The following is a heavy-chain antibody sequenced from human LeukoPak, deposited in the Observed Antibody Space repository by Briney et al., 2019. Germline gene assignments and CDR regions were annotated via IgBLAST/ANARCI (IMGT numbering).Heavy chain of an antibody. CDR1: GGSISSYY. Sequence: SETLSLTCTVSGGSISSYYWSWIRQPPGKGPEWIGYIYYSGSTNYNPSLKSRVTISVDTSKNQFSLKLSSVTAADTAVYYCVSGRWSGYYFDTWGQGTRVTVSS. D-gene: IGHD3-3*01. CDR2: IYYSGST. V-gene: IGHV4-59*01. J-gene: IGHJ4*02. CDR3: VSGRWSGYYFDT.